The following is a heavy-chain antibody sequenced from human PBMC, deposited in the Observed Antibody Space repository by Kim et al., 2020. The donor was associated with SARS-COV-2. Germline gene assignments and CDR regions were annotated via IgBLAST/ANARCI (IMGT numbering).Heavy chain of an antibody. J-gene: IGHJ5*02. V-gene: IGHV3-23*01. Sequence: GGSLRLSCAASGFTFSSYAMSWVRQAPGKGLEWVSAISGSGGSTYYADSVKGRFTISRDNSKNTLYLQMNSLRAEDTAVYYCAKEITMVRGVISHNWFDPWGQGTLVTVSS. CDR2: ISGSGGST. CDR3: AKEITMVRGVISHNWFDP. CDR1: GFTFSSYA. D-gene: IGHD3-10*01.